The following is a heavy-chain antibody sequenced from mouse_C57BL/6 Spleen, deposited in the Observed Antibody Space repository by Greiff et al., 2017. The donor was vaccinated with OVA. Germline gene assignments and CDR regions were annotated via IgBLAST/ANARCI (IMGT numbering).Heavy chain of an antibody. D-gene: IGHD1-1*01. V-gene: IGHV14-1*01. CDR2: IDPEDDDT. J-gene: IGHJ1*03. CDR3: TTHYYGSSPYWYFDV. Sequence: VQLQQSGAELVRPGASVKLSCTASGFNIKDYYMHWVKQRPEQGLEWIGRIDPEDDDTEYAPKFQGKATMTADTSSNTAYLQLSSLTSEDTAVYYCTTHYYGSSPYWYFDVWGTGTTVTVSS. CDR1: GFNIKDYY.